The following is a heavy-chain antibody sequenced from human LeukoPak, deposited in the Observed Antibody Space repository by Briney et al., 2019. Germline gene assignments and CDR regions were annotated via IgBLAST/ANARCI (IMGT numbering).Heavy chain of an antibody. CDR3: AREREVSGCYDY. CDR2: ISGDGGST. Sequence: GGSLRLFCSAPGFIFSNYDIHSVRQAPGKGLEWVSLISGDGGSTFYADSVRGRFTISRDNTRKSLSLQMSSLRSEGAALYYSAREREVSGCYDYWGQGTLVTVSS. D-gene: IGHD6-19*01. CDR1: GFIFSNYD. V-gene: IGHV3-43*02. J-gene: IGHJ4*02.